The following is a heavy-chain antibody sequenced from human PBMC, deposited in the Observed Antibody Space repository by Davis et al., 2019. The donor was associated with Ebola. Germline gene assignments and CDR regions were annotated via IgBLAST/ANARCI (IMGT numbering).Heavy chain of an antibody. J-gene: IGHJ4*02. CDR3: ATTHDSSGYYLTPIFDY. Sequence: SETLSLTCTVSGGSIISSSSYWGWIRQPPRKGLEWIGSIYYSGITYYNPSLKSRVTISVDTSKNQFSLKLSSVTAADTAVYYCATTHDSSGYYLTPIFDYWGQGTLVTVSS. D-gene: IGHD3-22*01. CDR1: GGSIISSSSY. CDR2: IYYSGIT. V-gene: IGHV4-39*07.